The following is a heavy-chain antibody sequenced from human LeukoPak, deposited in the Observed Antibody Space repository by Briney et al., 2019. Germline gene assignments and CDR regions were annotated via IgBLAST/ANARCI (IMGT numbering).Heavy chain of an antibody. Sequence: GGSLRLSCTTSGFTFDNYAMHWVRQAPGKGLEWVSGITWNSGSIAYADSVKGRFTISRDNSKNTLYLQMNSLRAEDTAVYYCAKDLHSGSYPNAFDYWGQGTLVTVSS. CDR3: AKDLHSGSYPNAFDY. CDR1: GFTFDNYA. J-gene: IGHJ4*02. CDR2: ITWNSGSI. D-gene: IGHD1-26*01. V-gene: IGHV3-9*01.